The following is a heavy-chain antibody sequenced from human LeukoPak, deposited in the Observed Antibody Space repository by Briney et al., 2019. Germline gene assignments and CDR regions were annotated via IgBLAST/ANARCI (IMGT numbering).Heavy chain of an antibody. CDR3: ARDRSSSWQLDAFDI. V-gene: IGHV4-61*02. CDR1: GDSISSGSYY. D-gene: IGHD6-13*01. J-gene: IGHJ3*02. CDR2: IYTSGST. Sequence: SETLSLTCSVSGDSISSGSYYWSWIRQPAGKGLEWIGRIYTSGSTNYNPSLKSRVTISVDTSKNQFSLKLSSVTAADTAVYYCARDRSSSWQLDAFDIWGQGTMVTVSS.